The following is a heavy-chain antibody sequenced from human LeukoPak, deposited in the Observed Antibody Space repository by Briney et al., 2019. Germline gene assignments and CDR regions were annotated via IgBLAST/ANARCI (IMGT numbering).Heavy chain of an antibody. D-gene: IGHD3-10*01. CDR1: GFTFSSYS. CDR3: ASLMILWFGEQQAKDY. J-gene: IGHJ4*02. CDR2: ISSSSSYI. V-gene: IGHV3-21*01. Sequence: GGSLRLSCAASGFTFSSYSMSWVRQAPGKGLEWVSSISSSSSYIYYADSVKGRFTISRDNAKNSLYLQMDSLRAEDTAVYYCASLMILWFGEQQAKDYWGQGTLVTVSS.